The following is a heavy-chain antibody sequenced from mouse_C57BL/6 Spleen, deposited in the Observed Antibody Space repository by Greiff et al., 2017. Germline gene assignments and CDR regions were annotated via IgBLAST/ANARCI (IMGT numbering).Heavy chain of an antibody. D-gene: IGHD2-3*01. CDR1: GYSITSGYD. V-gene: IGHV3-1*01. J-gene: IGHJ4*01. CDR3: ARGYEDYAMDY. Sequence: EVQGVESGPGMVKPSQSLSLTCTVTGYSITSGYDWHWIRHFPGNKLEWMGYISYSGSTNYNPSLKSRISITHDTSKNHFFLKLNSVTTEDTATYYCARGYEDYAMDYWGQGTSVTVSS. CDR2: ISYSGST.